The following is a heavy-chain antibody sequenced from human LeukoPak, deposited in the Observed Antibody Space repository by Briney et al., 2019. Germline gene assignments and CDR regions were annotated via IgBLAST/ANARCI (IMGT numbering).Heavy chain of an antibody. J-gene: IGHJ4*02. D-gene: IGHD4-17*01. V-gene: IGHV3-15*01. CDR1: GFTFSSYA. CDR3: TKFDYAAFEY. CDR2: IKSKTNGGTT. Sequence: GGSLRLSCAASGFTFSSYAMSWVRQAPGKGLEWVGRIKSKTNGGTTDYAAPVKGRFTISRDDSKNTLYLQMNSLKPEDTAVYYCTKFDYAAFEYWGQGALVTVSS.